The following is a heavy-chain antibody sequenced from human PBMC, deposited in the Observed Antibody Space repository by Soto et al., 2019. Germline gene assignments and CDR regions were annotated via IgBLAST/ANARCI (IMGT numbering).Heavy chain of an antibody. CDR1: GFSLSTSEVA. Sequence: QITLKESGPTLVRPTQTLTLTCTFSGFSLSTSEVAVGWIRQPPGKALEWLALIYWDDDKRYSPSLNGRLTIMKDISKNQVVLPMTNTDPVDTATYYDVYRLEGGKLQPKFAYWGQGSLVTVSS. D-gene: IGHD6-13*01. CDR2: IYWDDDK. CDR3: VYRLEGGKLQPKFAY. V-gene: IGHV2-5*02. J-gene: IGHJ4*02.